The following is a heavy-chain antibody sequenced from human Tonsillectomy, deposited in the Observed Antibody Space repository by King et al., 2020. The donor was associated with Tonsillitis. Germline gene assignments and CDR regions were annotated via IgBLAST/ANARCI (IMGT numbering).Heavy chain of an antibody. J-gene: IGHJ4*02. CDR1: GGSISSSSYY. Sequence: QLQESGPGLVKPSETLSLTCTVSGGSISSSSYYWGWIRQPPGKGLEWIGSSYYSGSTYYNPSLKSRVTISVDTSKNQFSLKLSSVTAADTAVYYCARHGAAAGNWGEPDHDYWGQGTLVTVSS. CDR2: SYYSGST. V-gene: IGHV4-39*07. CDR3: ARHGAAAGNWGEPDHDY. D-gene: IGHD6-13*01.